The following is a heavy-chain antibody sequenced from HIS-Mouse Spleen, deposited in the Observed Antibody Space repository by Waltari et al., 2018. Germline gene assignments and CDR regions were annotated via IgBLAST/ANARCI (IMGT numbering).Heavy chain of an antibody. CDR1: GGSFSCYS. CDR3: ARGRSPATVTIGYYFDY. CDR2: INHSGST. D-gene: IGHD4-17*01. Sequence: QVQLQQWGAGLLKPSETLSLTCAVYGGSFSCYSWSWTRHPPGKGLEWIGEINHSGSTNYNPSLKSRVTISVDTSKNQFSLKLSSVTAADTAVYYCARGRSPATVTIGYYFDYWGQGTLVTVSS. J-gene: IGHJ4*02. V-gene: IGHV4-34*01.